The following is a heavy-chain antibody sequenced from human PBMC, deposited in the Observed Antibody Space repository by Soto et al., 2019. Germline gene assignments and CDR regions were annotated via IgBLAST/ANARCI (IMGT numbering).Heavy chain of an antibody. V-gene: IGHV3-74*01. J-gene: IGHJ6*02. CDR3: ARRGTTGTRCYYYYGMDV. Sequence: GGSLRLSCAASGFTFSSYWMHWVRQAPGKGLVWVSRINSDGSSTSYADSVKGRFTISRDNAKNTLYLRMNSLRAEDTAVYYCARRGTTGTRCYYYYGMDVWGQGTTVTVSS. CDR2: INSDGSST. D-gene: IGHD1-1*01. CDR1: GFTFSSYW.